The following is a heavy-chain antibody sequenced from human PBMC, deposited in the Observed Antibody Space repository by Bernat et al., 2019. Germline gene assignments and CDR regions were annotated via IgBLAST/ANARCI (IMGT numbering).Heavy chain of an antibody. Sequence: QVQLVESGGGVVQPGRSLRLSCAASGFTFSSYGMHWVRQAPGKGLEWVAVIWYDGSNKYYADSVKGRFTISRDNSKNTLYLQMNSLRAEDTAVYYCARASPTVTTGYYYYYMDVWGKGTTVTVSS. J-gene: IGHJ6*03. D-gene: IGHD4-17*01. CDR3: ARASPTVTTGYYYYYMDV. CDR1: GFTFSSYG. V-gene: IGHV3-33*01. CDR2: IWYDGSNK.